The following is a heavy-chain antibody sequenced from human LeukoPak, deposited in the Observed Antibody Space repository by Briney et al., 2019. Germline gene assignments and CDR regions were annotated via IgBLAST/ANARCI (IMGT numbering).Heavy chain of an antibody. V-gene: IGHV5-10-1*01. CDR3: ARQLTSGDCDY. CDR1: GYSFTSYW. J-gene: IGHJ4*02. Sequence: GESLRISCQGSGYSFTSYWICWVRQMPRRGLEWMGRIDPADSQTNYSPSFQGHVTISADKSISTVYLQWSTLKASDTAMYYCARQLTSGDCDYWGQGTLVTVSS. CDR2: IDPADSQT. D-gene: IGHD1-1*01.